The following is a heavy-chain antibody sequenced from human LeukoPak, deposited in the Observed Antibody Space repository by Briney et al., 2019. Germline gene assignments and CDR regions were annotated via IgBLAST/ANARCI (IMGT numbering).Heavy chain of an antibody. V-gene: IGHV6-1*01. Sequence: SQTLSLTCALSGDSFSSNSAAWNWIRQSPSRGLEWLGRTYYRSKLYNDYAVSVKSRITINPDTSKNQFSLQLNSVTPEDTAVYYCARDRVAVAGTGLFDYWGQGTLVTVSS. J-gene: IGHJ4*02. CDR3: ARDRVAVAGTGLFDY. CDR2: TYYRSKLYN. CDR1: GDSFSSNSAA. D-gene: IGHD6-19*01.